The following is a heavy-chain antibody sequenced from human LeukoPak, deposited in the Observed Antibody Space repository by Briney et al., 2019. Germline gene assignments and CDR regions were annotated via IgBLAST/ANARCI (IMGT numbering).Heavy chain of an antibody. D-gene: IGHD1-26*01. V-gene: IGHV3-23*01. J-gene: IGHJ4*02. Sequence: GGSLRLSCAASGFTFSSYAMSWVRQAPGKGLEWVSAISGSGGSTYYADSVKGRFTISSDNSKNTLYLQMNSLRAEDTAVYYCAKVGSVRELFPDYWGQGTLVTVSS. CDR3: AKVGSVRELFPDY. CDR1: GFTFSSYA. CDR2: ISGSGGST.